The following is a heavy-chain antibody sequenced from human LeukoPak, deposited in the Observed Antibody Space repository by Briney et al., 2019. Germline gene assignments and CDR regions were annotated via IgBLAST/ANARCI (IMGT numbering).Heavy chain of an antibody. J-gene: IGHJ4*02. V-gene: IGHV4-34*01. CDR3: ARGPRYYDSSGYYWGYYFDY. D-gene: IGHD3-22*01. CDR2: INHSGST. CDR1: GGSFSGYY. Sequence: KSSETLSLTCAVYGGSFSGYYWSWIRQPPGKGLEWIGEINHSGSTNYNPSLKSRVTISVDTSKNQFPLKLSSVTAADTAVYYCARGPRYYDSSGYYWGYYFDYWGQGTLVTVSS.